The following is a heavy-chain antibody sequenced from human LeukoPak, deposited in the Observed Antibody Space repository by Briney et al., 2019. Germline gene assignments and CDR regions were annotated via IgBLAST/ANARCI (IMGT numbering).Heavy chain of an antibody. D-gene: IGHD5-18*01. Sequence: GGSLRLSCVCSGFTYSSYAMRWVRQAPGKVLEWVSSLSGSGGSTYYADSVKGRFTISRDNSKNTLYLQMNSLRVEDTAVYYCAKDPHTGYSFAYWGQGTLVTVSS. CDR1: GFTYSSYA. CDR2: LSGSGGST. J-gene: IGHJ4*02. V-gene: IGHV3-23*01. CDR3: AKDPHTGYSFAY.